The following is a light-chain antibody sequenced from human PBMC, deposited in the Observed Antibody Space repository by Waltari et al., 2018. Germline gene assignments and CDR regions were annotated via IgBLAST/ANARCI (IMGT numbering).Light chain of an antibody. V-gene: IGLV3-25*03. CDR2: IVS. CDR3: QSSDSTGTYVL. Sequence: SNELTQPSSVSVSPGQTARITCSGDVLTKQYAYWYQQKPGQAPVLIIYIVSARPSGIPERIAGSTSGKELTLTINGVQSEDEADYYCQSSDSTGTYVLFGGGTHLTVL. J-gene: IGLJ2*01. CDR1: VLTKQY.